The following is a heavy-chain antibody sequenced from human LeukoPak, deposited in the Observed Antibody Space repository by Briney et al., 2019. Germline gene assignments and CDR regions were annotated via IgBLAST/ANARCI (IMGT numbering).Heavy chain of an antibody. CDR1: GGSINSYY. J-gene: IGHJ5*02. CDR3: ARGISAAEFDP. CDR2: VYHSGST. V-gene: IGHV4-59*12. D-gene: IGHD6-13*01. Sequence: SETLSLTCTVSGGSINSYYWSWIRQPAGKGLEWIGYVYHSGSTYYNPSLKSRVTISVDRSKNQFSLKLSSVTAADTAVYYCARGISAAEFDPWGQGTLVTVSS.